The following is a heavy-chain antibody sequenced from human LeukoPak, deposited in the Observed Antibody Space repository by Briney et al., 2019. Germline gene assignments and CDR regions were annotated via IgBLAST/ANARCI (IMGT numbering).Heavy chain of an antibody. CDR1: GFTFSSYA. D-gene: IGHD3-22*01. CDR2: ISGSGGST. CDR3: AKYEYYYDSSGYPDSYYFDY. Sequence: GGSLRLSCAASGFTFSSYAMSWVRRAPGRGLEGVSAISGSGGSTYYADSVKGRFTISRDNSKNTLYLQMNSLRAEDTAVYYCAKYEYYYDSSGYPDSYYFDYWGQGTLVTVSS. J-gene: IGHJ4*02. V-gene: IGHV3-23*01.